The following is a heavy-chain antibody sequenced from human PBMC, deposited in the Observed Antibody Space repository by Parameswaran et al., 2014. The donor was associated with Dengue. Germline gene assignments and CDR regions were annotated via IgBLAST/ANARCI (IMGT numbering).Heavy chain of an antibody. V-gene: IGHV1-46*01. Sequence: WVRQAPGQGLEWMGIINPSGGSTSYAQKFQGRVTMTRDTSTSTVYMELSSLRSEDTAVYYCARYLTGYYSNYDYWGQGTLVTVSS. J-gene: IGHJ4*02. CDR2: INPSGGST. CDR3: ARYLTGYYSNYDY. D-gene: IGHD3-9*01.